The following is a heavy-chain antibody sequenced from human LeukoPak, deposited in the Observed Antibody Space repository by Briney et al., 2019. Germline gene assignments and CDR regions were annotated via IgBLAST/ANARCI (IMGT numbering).Heavy chain of an antibody. CDR1: VGAICSGDYY. CDR3: AREVTSNWFDP. J-gene: IGHJ5*02. V-gene: IGHV4-30-4*08. Sequence: SETLSLTCTVSVGAICSGDYYWSWIRQPPRKGLEWIGYISYSGSTYYNPSLKSRVTISVDTSKNQFSLKLSSVTAADTAVYYCAREVTSNWFDPWGQGTLVTVSS. CDR2: ISYSGST. D-gene: IGHD3-10*01.